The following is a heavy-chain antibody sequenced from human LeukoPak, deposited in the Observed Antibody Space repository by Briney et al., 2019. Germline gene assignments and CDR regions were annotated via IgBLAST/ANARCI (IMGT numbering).Heavy chain of an antibody. Sequence: GGSLRLSCAASGFTFSSYAMHWVRQAPGKGLEWVSSISSSSSYIYYADSVKGRFTISRDNAKNSLYLQMNSLRAEDTAVYYCAKAKAARPFDYWGQGTLVTVSS. D-gene: IGHD2-2*01. CDR3: AKAKAARPFDY. CDR2: ISSSSSYI. J-gene: IGHJ4*02. CDR1: GFTFSSYA. V-gene: IGHV3-21*04.